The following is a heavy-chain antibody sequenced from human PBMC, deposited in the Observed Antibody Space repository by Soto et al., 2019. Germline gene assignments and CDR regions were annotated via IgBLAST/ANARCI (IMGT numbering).Heavy chain of an antibody. CDR2: INAATGDT. CDR1: GYTLTSKA. D-gene: IGHD3-10*01. J-gene: IGHJ4*02. V-gene: IGHV1-3*01. CDR3: ARACTYYFGSGLDS. Sequence: QVQLVQSGAEVKKPGASVTVSCKASGYTLTSKAMHWVRQAPGQRLEWMGWINAATGDTNYSEKFQGRVTISRDTSANTTSMELSSLRSEDTAVYYCARACTYYFGSGLDSWGQGTLVTVSS.